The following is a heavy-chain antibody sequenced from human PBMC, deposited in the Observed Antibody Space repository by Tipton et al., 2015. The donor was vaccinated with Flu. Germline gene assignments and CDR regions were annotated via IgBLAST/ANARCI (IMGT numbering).Heavy chain of an antibody. Sequence: AGLVKPSETLSLTCAVYGGSFSGYYWSWIRQPPGKGLEWIGEINHSGSTNYNPSLKSRVTISVDTSKNQFSLKLSSVTAADTAVYYCAGRGLLWYFDLWGRGTLVTVSS. CDR3: AGRGLLWYFDL. CDR2: INHSGST. CDR1: GGSFSGYY. V-gene: IGHV4-34*01. J-gene: IGHJ2*01. D-gene: IGHD2/OR15-2a*01.